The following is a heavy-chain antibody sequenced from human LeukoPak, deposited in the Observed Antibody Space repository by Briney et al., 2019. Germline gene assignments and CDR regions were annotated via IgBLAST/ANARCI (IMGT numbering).Heavy chain of an antibody. Sequence: VASVKVSCKASGGTFSSYAISWVRQAPGQGLEWMGGIIPIFGTANYAQKFQGRVTITADESTSTAYMELSSLRSEDTAVYYCASPLHDAFDIWGQGTTVTVSS. V-gene: IGHV1-69*13. CDR3: ASPLHDAFDI. J-gene: IGHJ3*02. CDR1: GGTFSSYA. CDR2: IIPIFGTA.